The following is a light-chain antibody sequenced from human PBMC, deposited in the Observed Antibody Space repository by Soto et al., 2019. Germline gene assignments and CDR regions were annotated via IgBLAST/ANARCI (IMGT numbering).Light chain of an antibody. V-gene: IGKV4-1*01. CDR2: GGS. CDR1: QSVLYRSNNRNY. Sequence: SKDSIALSLREQEKINCKSSQSVLYRSNNRNYLAWSQHKPGQSPRLLIYGGSARATGIPARFSGFVSGGEYTITKICGLAEHFAVFYCHQDDEWRLTWGQGTKVDIK. CDR3: HQDDEWRLT. J-gene: IGKJ1*01.